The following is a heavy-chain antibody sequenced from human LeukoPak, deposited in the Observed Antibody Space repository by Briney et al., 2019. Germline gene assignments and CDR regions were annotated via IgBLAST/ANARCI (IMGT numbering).Heavy chain of an antibody. CDR2: ISYDGSNK. D-gene: IGHD6-13*01. J-gene: IGHJ4*02. CDR1: GFTFSSYA. CDR3: ARDLSHSSSWYGPFDY. Sequence: GGSLRLSCAASGFTFSSYAMHWVRQAPGKGLEWVAVISYDGSNKYYADSVKGRFTISRDNSKNTLYLQMNSLRAEDTAVYYCARDLSHSSSWYGPFDYWGQGTLVTVSS. V-gene: IGHV3-30*04.